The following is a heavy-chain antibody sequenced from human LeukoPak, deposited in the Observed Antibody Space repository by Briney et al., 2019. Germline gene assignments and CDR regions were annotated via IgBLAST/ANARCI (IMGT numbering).Heavy chain of an antibody. V-gene: IGHV1-2*02. Sequence: ASVKVSCKASGYSFNTYYMNWVRQAPGQGLEWMGWINPNSGGTNYAQKFQGRVTMTRDTSISTAYMELSRLRSDDTAVYYCARGRMVGLRFLEWFNSWGQGTLVTVSS. D-gene: IGHD3-3*01. CDR1: GYSFNTYY. CDR3: ARGRMVGLRFLEWFNS. CDR2: INPNSGGT. J-gene: IGHJ5*01.